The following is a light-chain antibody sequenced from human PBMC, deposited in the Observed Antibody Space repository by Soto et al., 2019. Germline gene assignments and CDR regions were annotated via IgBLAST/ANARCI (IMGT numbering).Light chain of an antibody. CDR3: SSYAASNILL. J-gene: IGLJ3*02. V-gene: IGLV2-8*01. CDR1: SSDVGGYNY. Sequence: QSVLTQPASVSGSPGQSITISCTGTSSDVGGYNYVSWYQQHPGKAPKLMIYEVSNRPSGVPDRFSGSKSGNTASLTVSGLQAEDEADYYCSSYAASNILLFGGGTKLTVL. CDR2: EVS.